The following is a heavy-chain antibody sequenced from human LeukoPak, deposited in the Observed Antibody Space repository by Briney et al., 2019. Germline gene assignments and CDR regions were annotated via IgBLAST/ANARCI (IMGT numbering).Heavy chain of an antibody. V-gene: IGHV4-30-2*01. CDR1: GGSISSGGYS. J-gene: IGHJ4*02. CDR3: ARQNYGGNSGFYY. Sequence: SQNLSLTCAVSGGSISSGGYSWSWIRQPPGKGLEWIGYIYHSGSTYYNPSLKSRVTISVDRSKNQFSLKLSSVTAADTAVYYCARQNYGGNSGFYYWGQGTLVTVSS. D-gene: IGHD4-23*01. CDR2: IYHSGST.